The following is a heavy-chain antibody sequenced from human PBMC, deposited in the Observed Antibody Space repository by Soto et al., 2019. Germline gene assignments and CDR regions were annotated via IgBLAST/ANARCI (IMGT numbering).Heavy chain of an antibody. CDR2: MSYDGSEK. Sequence: QVQLVESGGGVVQPGRSLRLSCAASGFTFSSYGMHWVRQAPGKGLEWVAVMSYDGSEKYYAVSVKGRFTISRDNSKNTLYLQMNSLRAEDTAVYYCAKGAVTTSLYYFDYWGQGTLVPVSS. CDR3: AKGAVTTSLYYFDY. CDR1: GFTFSSYG. J-gene: IGHJ4*02. V-gene: IGHV3-30*18. D-gene: IGHD4-17*01.